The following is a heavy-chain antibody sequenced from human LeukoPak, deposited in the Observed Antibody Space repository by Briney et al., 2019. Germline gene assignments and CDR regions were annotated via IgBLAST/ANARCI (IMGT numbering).Heavy chain of an antibody. CDR1: GFTFSSYW. CDR3: ASDGYSYGYVDY. J-gene: IGHJ4*02. CDR2: INSDGSST. D-gene: IGHD5-18*01. V-gene: IGHV3-74*01. Sequence: GGSLRLSCAASGFTFSSYWMHWVRQASGKGLVWVSRINSDGSSTSYADSVKGRFTIYRDNAKNTLYLQMNSLSAEDTAVYYCASDGYSYGYVDYWGQGTLVTVSS.